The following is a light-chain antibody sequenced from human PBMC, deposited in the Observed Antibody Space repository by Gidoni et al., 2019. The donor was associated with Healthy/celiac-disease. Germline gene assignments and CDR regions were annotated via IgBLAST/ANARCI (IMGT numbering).Light chain of an antibody. V-gene: IGKV1-39*01. J-gene: IGKJ4*01. Sequence: DIQLTQSPSSLSASVGDRVTITCRASQSISSYLNGYQQKPGKAPKLLIYDASSLQSGVPSRFSGSGSGTDFTLTISSLQPEDFATYYCQQSYSNPPTFGGGTKLEIK. CDR3: QQSYSNPPT. CDR2: DAS. CDR1: QSISSY.